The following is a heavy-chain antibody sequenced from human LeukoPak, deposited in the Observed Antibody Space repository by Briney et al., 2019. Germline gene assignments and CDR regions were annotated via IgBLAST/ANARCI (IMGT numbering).Heavy chain of an antibody. D-gene: IGHD3-3*01. CDR3: AGDQVGLEWLFRYYYYYGMGV. CDR2: INSDGSST. Sequence: GGSLRLSCAASGFTFSSYWMHWVRQAPGKGLVWVSRINSDGSSTSYADSVKGRFTISRDNAKNTLYLQMNSLRAEDTAVYYCAGDQVGLEWLFRYYYYYGMGVWGQGTTVTVSS. V-gene: IGHV3-74*01. CDR1: GFTFSSYW. J-gene: IGHJ6*02.